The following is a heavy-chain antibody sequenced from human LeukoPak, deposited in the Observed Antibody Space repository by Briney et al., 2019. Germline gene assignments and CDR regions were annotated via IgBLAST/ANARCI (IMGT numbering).Heavy chain of an antibody. V-gene: IGHV1-46*01. CDR1: GYTFTSYY. CDR2: INPSGGST. CDR3: ARDSHGGTDAFDI. Sequence: ASVKVSCKASGYTFTSYYMHWVRQAPGQGLEWMGIINPSGGSTSYAQKFQGRVTMTRDTSTSTVYMELSSPRSEDTAVYYCARDSHGGTDAFDIWGQGTMVTVSS. D-gene: IGHD3-16*01. J-gene: IGHJ3*02.